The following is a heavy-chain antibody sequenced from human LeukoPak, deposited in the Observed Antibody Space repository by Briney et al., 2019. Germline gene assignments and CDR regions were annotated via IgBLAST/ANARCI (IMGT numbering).Heavy chain of an antibody. V-gene: IGHV1-69*06. J-gene: IGHJ3*02. D-gene: IGHD1-26*01. CDR3: AREGYSGSYFTRAFDI. CDR2: IIPIFGTA. CDR1: GYTFTSYD. Sequence: ASVKVSCKASGYTFTSYDINWVRQATGQGLEWMGGIIPIFGTANYAQKFQGRVTITADKSTSTAYMELSSLRSEDTAVYYCAREGYSGSYFTRAFDIWGQGTMVTVSS.